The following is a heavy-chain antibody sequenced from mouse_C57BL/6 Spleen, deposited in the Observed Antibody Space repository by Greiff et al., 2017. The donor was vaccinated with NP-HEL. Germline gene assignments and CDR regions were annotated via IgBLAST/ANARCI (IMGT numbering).Heavy chain of an antibody. CDR1: GYTFTSYG. CDR3: SRSGDYYYGSSYNYFDY. D-gene: IGHD1-1*01. CDR2: IYPRSGNT. V-gene: IGHV1-81*01. J-gene: IGHJ2*01. Sequence: QVQLQQSGAELARPGASVKLSCKASGYTFTSYGISWVKQRTGQGLEWIGEIYPRSGNTYYNEKFKGKATLTADKSSSTAYMELRSLTSEDSAVFFCSRSGDYYYGSSYNYFDYWGQGTTLTVSS.